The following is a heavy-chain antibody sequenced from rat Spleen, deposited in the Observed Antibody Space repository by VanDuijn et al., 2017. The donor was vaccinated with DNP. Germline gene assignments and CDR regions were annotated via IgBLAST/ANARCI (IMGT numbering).Heavy chain of an antibody. V-gene: IGHV5-25*01. CDR2: ITSGGSNT. D-gene: IGHD1-6*01. J-gene: IGHJ1*01. CDR1: GFTFSSFA. Sequence: EVQLVESGGGLVQPGRSPKLSCVASGFTFSSFAMAWVRQAPKKGLEWVATITSGGSNTYYPDSVKGRFTISRDNAKSTLYLQMNSLRSEDTATYYCARMYTTDYYWYFDLWGPGTMVTVSS. CDR3: ARMYTTDYYWYFDL.